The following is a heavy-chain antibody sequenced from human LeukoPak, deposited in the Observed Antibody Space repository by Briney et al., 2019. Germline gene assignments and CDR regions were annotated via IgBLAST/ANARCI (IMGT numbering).Heavy chain of an antibody. J-gene: IGHJ5*02. V-gene: IGHV4-39*07. Sequence: SETLSLTCTVSGGSISSSSYYWGWIRQPPGKGLEWIGSIYYSGSTYYNPSLKSRVTISVDTSKNQFSLKLSSVTAADTAVYYCARVQILTGNNWFDPWGQGTLVTVSS. CDR1: GGSISSSSYY. CDR2: IYYSGST. CDR3: ARVQILTGNNWFDP. D-gene: IGHD3-9*01.